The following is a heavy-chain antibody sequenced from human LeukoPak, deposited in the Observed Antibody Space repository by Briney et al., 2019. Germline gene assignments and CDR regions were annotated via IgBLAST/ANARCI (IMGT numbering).Heavy chain of an antibody. CDR3: ARHQQLVGENFDY. V-gene: IGHV4-59*08. Sequence: KASETLSLTCTVSGGSISSYYWSWIRQPPGKGLEWIGYIYYSGSTNYNPSLKSRVTISVDTSKNQFSLKLSSVTAADTAVYYCARHQQLVGENFDYWGQGTLVTVSS. CDR1: GGSISSYY. CDR2: IYYSGST. D-gene: IGHD6-13*01. J-gene: IGHJ4*02.